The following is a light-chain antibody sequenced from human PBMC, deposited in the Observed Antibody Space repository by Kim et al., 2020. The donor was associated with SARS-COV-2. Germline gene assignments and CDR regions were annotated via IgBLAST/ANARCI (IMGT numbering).Light chain of an antibody. J-gene: IGLJ2*01. Sequence: GQSITISCTGTSSDVGGYNYVSWYQHHPGKAPKLIIYDVSERPSGVSDRFSGSKSGNTASLTISGLQTEDEADYYCSSHTSSNTVVFGGGTQLTV. CDR2: DVS. CDR3: SSHTSSNTVV. CDR1: SSDVGGYNY. V-gene: IGLV2-14*03.